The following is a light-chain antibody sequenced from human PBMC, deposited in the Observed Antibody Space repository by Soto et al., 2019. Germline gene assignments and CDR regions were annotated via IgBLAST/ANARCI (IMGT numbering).Light chain of an antibody. CDR3: QQYESYSVT. Sequence: DIQMTQSPSTLSASVGDRVTITCRASQSISSWLAWYQQEPGKAPNLLIYKASSLESGVPSRFSGSGSGTEFTLTISSLQPDDFATYYCQQYESYSVTFGQGTRLEIK. V-gene: IGKV1-5*03. CDR2: KAS. J-gene: IGKJ5*01. CDR1: QSISSW.